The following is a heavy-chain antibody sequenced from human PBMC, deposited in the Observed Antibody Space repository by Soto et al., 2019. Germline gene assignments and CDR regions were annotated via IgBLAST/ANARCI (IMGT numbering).Heavy chain of an antibody. V-gene: IGHV4-34*01. CDR1: GVSFSGYH. Sequence: QVQLQQWGAGLLKPSETLSLTCAVNGVSFSGYHWTWIRQPPGKGLEWIGEINHSRSSNYNLSLKSRVTISADRSKNQFSLILSSVTAADTAVYYCALEGTIEWGGLDMWGQGTMVTVSS. CDR2: INHSRSS. D-gene: IGHD3-3*01. J-gene: IGHJ3*02. CDR3: ALEGTIEWGGLDM.